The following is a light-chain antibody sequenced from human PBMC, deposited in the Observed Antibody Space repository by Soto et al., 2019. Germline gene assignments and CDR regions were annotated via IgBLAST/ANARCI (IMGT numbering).Light chain of an antibody. CDR2: DAS. V-gene: IGKV1-5*01. CDR1: QSISRW. J-gene: IGKJ5*01. Sequence: DIQMTQSPSTLSASLGDRVTITCRASQSISRWLEWYQQKPGKAPKLLIYDASNLESGVPSRFRGSGSGTEFTLTISSLQPDDFETYYCQQYNSYPITFGQGTRLEIK. CDR3: QQYNSYPIT.